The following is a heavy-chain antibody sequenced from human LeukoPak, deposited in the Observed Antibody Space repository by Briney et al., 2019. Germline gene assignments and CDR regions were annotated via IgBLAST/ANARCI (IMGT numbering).Heavy chain of an antibody. Sequence: ASVKVSCKASGYTFTSYGISWVRQAPGQGLEWMGWISAYNGNTNYAQKLQGRVTMTEDTSTDTAYMELSSLRSEDTAVYYCATDVVAYCGGDCYIHWGQGTLVTVSS. J-gene: IGHJ4*02. CDR1: GYTFTSYG. D-gene: IGHD2-21*02. CDR2: ISAYNGNT. CDR3: ATDVVAYCGGDCYIH. V-gene: IGHV1-18*01.